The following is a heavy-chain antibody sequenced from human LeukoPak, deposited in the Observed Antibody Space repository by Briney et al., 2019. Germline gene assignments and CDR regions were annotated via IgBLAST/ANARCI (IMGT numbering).Heavy chain of an antibody. CDR1: GFTFSSYS. D-gene: IGHD7-27*01. Sequence: GGSLRLSCAASGFTFSSYSMNWVRQAPGKGLVWVSRINTDGSTTSYADSVKGRFTISRDNAKNTLYLQMNSLRAEDTAVYYCAKDATGVYYYYYYYMDVWGKGTTVTVSS. J-gene: IGHJ6*03. V-gene: IGHV3-74*01. CDR3: AKDATGVYYYYYYYMDV. CDR2: INTDGSTT.